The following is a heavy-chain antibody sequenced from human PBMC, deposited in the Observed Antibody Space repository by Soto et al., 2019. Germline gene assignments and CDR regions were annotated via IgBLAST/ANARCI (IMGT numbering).Heavy chain of an antibody. CDR1: GFTFNNYA. V-gene: IGHV3-23*01. Sequence: EVQLLESGGGLVQPGGSLRLSCAASGFTFNNYAMTWVRQAPGKGLELVSAISGGGDTTSYAESVKGRFTVSRDGSKNTLYLPMSSLRAEDTALYYCAKGRGGSGSLTPRVDFWGQGTLVTVSS. CDR2: ISGGGDTT. J-gene: IGHJ4*02. D-gene: IGHD3-10*01. CDR3: AKGRGGSGSLTPRVDF.